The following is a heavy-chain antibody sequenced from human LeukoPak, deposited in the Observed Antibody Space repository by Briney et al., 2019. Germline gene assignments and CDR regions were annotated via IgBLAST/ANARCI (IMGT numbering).Heavy chain of an antibody. J-gene: IGHJ4*02. D-gene: IGHD1-26*01. V-gene: IGHV3-74*01. CDR2: INSDGSST. CDR3: TRVGYSGSHEFDY. Sequence: PGGSLRLSCAASGFTFSSYWMHWVRQAPGKGLVWVSRINSDGSSTSYADSVKGRFTISRDNAKNTLYLQMNSLRAEDTAVYYCTRVGYSGSHEFDYWGQGTLVTVSS. CDR1: GFTFSSYW.